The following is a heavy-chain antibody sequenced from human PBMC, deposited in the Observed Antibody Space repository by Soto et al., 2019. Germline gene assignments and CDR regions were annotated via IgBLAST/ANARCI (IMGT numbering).Heavy chain of an antibody. CDR1: GGTFSSYT. D-gene: IGHD3-16*01. CDR3: ARGHPHGGWFDP. J-gene: IGHJ5*02. CDR2: IIPILGIA. V-gene: IGHV1-69*02. Sequence: QVQLVQSGAEVKKPGSSVKVSCKASGGTFSSYTISWVRQAPGQGLEWMGRIIPILGIANYAQKFQGRVTITADKSTSTAYMELSSLRSEDTAVYYCARGHPHGGWFDPWGQGTLVTVSS.